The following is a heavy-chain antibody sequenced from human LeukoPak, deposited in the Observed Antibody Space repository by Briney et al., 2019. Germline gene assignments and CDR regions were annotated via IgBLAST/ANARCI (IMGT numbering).Heavy chain of an antibody. J-gene: IGHJ5*02. V-gene: IGHV3-21*01. D-gene: IGHD2-8*01. CDR2: ISSSSSYI. CDR1: GFTFSSYS. Sequence: PGGSLRLSCAASGFTFSSYSMNWVRQAPGKGLEWVSSISSSSSYIYYADSVKGRFTISRDNAKNSLYLQMNSLRAEDTAVYYCARVGMVYAIHGSRFDPWGQGTLVTVSS. CDR3: ARVGMVYAIHGSRFDP.